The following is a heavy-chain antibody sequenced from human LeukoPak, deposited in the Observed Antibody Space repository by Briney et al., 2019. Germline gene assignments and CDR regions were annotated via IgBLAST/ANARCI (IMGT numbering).Heavy chain of an antibody. CDR1: GFTFSSYA. CDR2: ISGSGGST. D-gene: IGHD2-2*01. Sequence: GGSLRLSCAASGFTFSSYAMSWVRQAPGKGLEWVSAISGSGGSTYYADSVKGRFTISRDNSKNTLYLQMNGLRAEDTAVYYCAREPAAQQCLDYWGQGTLVTVSS. J-gene: IGHJ4*02. CDR3: AREPAAQQCLDY. V-gene: IGHV3-23*01.